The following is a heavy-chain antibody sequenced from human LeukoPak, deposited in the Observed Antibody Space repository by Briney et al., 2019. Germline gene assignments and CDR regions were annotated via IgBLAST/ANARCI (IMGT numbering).Heavy chain of an antibody. CDR1: GGTFSSYA. J-gene: IGHJ4*02. D-gene: IGHD2-2*02. CDR2: IIPIFGTA. CDR3: ARSIGYCSNTSCYTLDY. V-gene: IGHV1-69*01. Sequence: SVKVSCKASGGTFSSYAISWVRQAPGQGLEWMGGIIPIFGTANYAQRFQGRVTITADESTSTAYMELSSLRSEDTAVYYCARSIGYCSNTSCYTLDYWGQGTLVTVSS.